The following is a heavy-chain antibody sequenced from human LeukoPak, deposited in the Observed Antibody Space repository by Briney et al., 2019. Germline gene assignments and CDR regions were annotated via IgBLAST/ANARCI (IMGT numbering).Heavy chain of an antibody. CDR3: ARRAGAYSHPYDY. Sequence: GGTLRLSCAASGFTFSHYGMTWVRQAPGKGLEWVSAISNGADSTYYADSVKGRFTISRDNSKNTLYLQMNSLRAEDTAVYYCARRAGAYSHPYDYWGQGTLVTVSS. D-gene: IGHD4/OR15-4a*01. CDR2: ISNGADST. J-gene: IGHJ4*02. V-gene: IGHV3-23*01. CDR1: GFTFSHYG.